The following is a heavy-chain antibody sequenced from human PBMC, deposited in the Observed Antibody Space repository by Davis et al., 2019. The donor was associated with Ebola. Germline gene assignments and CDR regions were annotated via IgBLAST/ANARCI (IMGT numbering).Heavy chain of an antibody. Sequence: GESLKISCKDSGYSFTNYWIGWVRQMPGKGLEWMGVIYPGDSNVRYCPSFQGQVTISADKSINTAYLQWSSLKASDTAMYYCARLFSSSAPFDSWGQGTLVTVSS. D-gene: IGHD6-25*01. J-gene: IGHJ4*02. V-gene: IGHV5-51*01. CDR2: IYPGDSNV. CDR3: ARLFSSSAPFDS. CDR1: GYSFTNYW.